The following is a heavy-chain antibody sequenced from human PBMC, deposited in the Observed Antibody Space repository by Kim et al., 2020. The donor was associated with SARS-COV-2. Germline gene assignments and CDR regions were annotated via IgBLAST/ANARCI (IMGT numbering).Heavy chain of an antibody. Sequence: GGSLRLSCAASGFTFSSYAMNWVRQAPGKGLEWVSEISGGSERTYYAESVKGRFTIFRDNSKNTLYLQMNSLRAEDTAVYYCAKKGLPSANRSPYFDYWGQGTLVTVSS. CDR2: ISGGSERT. CDR1: GFTFSSYA. D-gene: IGHD2-2*01. V-gene: IGHV3-23*01. J-gene: IGHJ4*02. CDR3: AKKGLPSANRSPYFDY.